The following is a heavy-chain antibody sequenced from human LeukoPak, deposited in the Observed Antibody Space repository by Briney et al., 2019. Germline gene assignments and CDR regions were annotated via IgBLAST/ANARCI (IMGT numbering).Heavy chain of an antibody. Sequence: GGSLRLSCAASGFTFSSYAMSWVRQAPGKGLEWVSAISGSGGSTYYADSVKGRFTISRDNSKNTLYLQMNSLRAEDTAVYYCAKDPPAPIVGATTGNFWGQGTLVTVSS. CDR1: GFTFSSYA. CDR2: ISGSGGST. J-gene: IGHJ4*02. V-gene: IGHV3-23*01. D-gene: IGHD1-26*01. CDR3: AKDPPAPIVGATTGNF.